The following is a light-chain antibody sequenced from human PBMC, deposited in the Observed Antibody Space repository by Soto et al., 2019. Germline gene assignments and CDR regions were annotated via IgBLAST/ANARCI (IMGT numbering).Light chain of an antibody. Sequence: EILLTQSPATLSLSQWERATLSCRVSQSVSSYLAWYQQKPGQAPRLLIYGASTRASDIPARFSGSGSGTEFTLTISSLQSEDFAVYYCQQYNNWPPWTFGQGTKVDIK. J-gene: IGKJ1*01. CDR1: QSVSSY. CDR3: QQYNNWPPWT. V-gene: IGKV3-15*01. CDR2: GAS.